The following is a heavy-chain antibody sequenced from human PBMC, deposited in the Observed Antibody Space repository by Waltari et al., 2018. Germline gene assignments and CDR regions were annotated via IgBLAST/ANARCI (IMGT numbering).Heavy chain of an antibody. D-gene: IGHD5-12*01. Sequence: QLQLQESGPGLVKPSETLSLNCSVSVVSITTNRHYWGWIRQPPGQGLEWIGTISYNGATYSSPSLRSRVTIFRDTSKNQLSLKLGSVTAADTAFYYCATYIGASLGTAAFDVWGQGTMVTVSS. J-gene: IGHJ3*01. CDR3: ATYIGASLGTAAFDV. CDR2: ISYNGAT. CDR1: VVSITTNRHY. V-gene: IGHV4-39*01.